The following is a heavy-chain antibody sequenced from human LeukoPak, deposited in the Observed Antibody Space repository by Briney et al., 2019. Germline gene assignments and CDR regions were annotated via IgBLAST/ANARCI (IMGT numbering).Heavy chain of an antibody. J-gene: IGHJ4*02. CDR3: ARVDCGGTSCKVLPEY. Sequence: ASVKVSCKASGYTFTSYSISWVRQAPGQGLEWMGWISAYNGNTNYAQKLQGRVTMTTDTSTSTAYMELRSLRSDDTAVYYCARVDCGGTSCKVLPEYWGQGTLVTVSS. CDR2: ISAYNGNT. D-gene: IGHD2-2*01. V-gene: IGHV1-18*01. CDR1: GYTFTSYS.